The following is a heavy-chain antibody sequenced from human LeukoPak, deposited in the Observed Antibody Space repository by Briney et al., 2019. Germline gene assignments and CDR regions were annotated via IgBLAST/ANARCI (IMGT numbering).Heavy chain of an antibody. D-gene: IGHD6-19*01. CDR2: INSDGSST. Sequence: ETLSLTCTVSGGSISSSSYYWGWVRQAPGKGLVWVSRINSDGSSTSYADSVKGRFTISRDNAKNTLYLQMNSLRAEDTAVYYCARGLVAGTGLYYYYYYGMDVWGQGTTVTVSS. J-gene: IGHJ6*02. V-gene: IGHV3-74*01. CDR3: ARGLVAGTGLYYYYYYGMDV. CDR1: GGSISSSSYY.